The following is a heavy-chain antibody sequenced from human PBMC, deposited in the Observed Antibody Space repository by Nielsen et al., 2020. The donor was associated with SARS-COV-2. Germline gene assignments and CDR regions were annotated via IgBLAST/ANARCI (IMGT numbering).Heavy chain of an antibody. V-gene: IGHV1-2*06. D-gene: IGHD2-2*01. CDR2: INPNSGGT. CDR3: ARGLTGYCSSTSCYVGWFDP. J-gene: IGHJ5*02. Sequence: WVRQAPGQGLGWMGRINPNSGGTNYAQKFQGRVTMTRDTSISTAYMELSRLRSDDTAVYYCARGLTGYCSSTSCYVGWFDPWGQGTLVTVSS.